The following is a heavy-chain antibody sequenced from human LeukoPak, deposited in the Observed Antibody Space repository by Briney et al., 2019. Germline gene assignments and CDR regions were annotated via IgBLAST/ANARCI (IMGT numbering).Heavy chain of an antibody. V-gene: IGHV4-34*01. Sequence: SETLSLTCAVYGGSFSGYYWSWIRQPPGKGLEWIGEINHSGSTNYNPSLKSRVTISVDTSKNQFSLKLGSVTAADTAVYYCARGRYCSSTSCNVFDYWGQGTLVTVSS. D-gene: IGHD2-2*01. CDR1: GGSFSGYY. J-gene: IGHJ4*02. CDR3: ARGRYCSSTSCNVFDY. CDR2: INHSGST.